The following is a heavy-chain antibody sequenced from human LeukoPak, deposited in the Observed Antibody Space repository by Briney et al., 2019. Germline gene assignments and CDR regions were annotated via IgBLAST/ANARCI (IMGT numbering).Heavy chain of an antibody. D-gene: IGHD6-19*01. CDR2: ISGSGGST. CDR1: GFTFSSYA. V-gene: IGHV3-23*01. J-gene: IGHJ4*02. Sequence: GGSLRHSCAASGFTFSSYAMSWVRQAPGKGLEWVSAISGSGGSTYYADSVKGRFTISRDNSKNTLYLQMNSLRAEDTAVYYCAKNIAVAGTGYFDYWGQGTLVTVSS. CDR3: AKNIAVAGTGYFDY.